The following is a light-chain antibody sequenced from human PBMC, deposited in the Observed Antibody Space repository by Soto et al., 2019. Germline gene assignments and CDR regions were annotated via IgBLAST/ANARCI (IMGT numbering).Light chain of an antibody. CDR2: DVT. Sequence: QSALTQPRSVSGSPGQSVNISCTGTSSNVGGYTYVSWYQQHPGIAPQLIIYDVTKRPSGVPDRFSGSKSGNTASLTISGLQAEDEADYYCCSYAGSYSWVFGGGTKLTVL. J-gene: IGLJ3*02. V-gene: IGLV2-11*01. CDR1: SSNVGGYTY. CDR3: CSYAGSYSWV.